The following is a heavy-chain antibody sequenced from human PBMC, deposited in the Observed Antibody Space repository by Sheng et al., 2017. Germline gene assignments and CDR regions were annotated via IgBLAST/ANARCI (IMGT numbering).Heavy chain of an antibody. D-gene: IGHD1-7*01. V-gene: IGHV1-69*02. Sequence: QVQLVQSGAEVKKPGSSVKVSCKASGGTFSSYTISWVRQAPGQGLEWMGRIIPILGIANYAQKFQGRVTITADKSTSTAYMELSSLRSEDTAVYYCASGVEILTGTTWGRFDPWGQGTLVTVSS. J-gene: IGHJ5*02. CDR1: GGTFSSYT. CDR3: ASGVEILTGTTWGRFDP. CDR2: IIPILGIA.